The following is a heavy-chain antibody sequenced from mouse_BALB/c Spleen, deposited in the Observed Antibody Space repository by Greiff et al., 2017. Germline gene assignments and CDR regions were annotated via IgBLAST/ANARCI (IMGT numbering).Heavy chain of an antibody. V-gene: IGHV5-17*02. Sequence: EVQGVESGGGLVKPGGSLKLSCAASGFTFSSFGMHWVRQAPEKGLEWVAYISSGSSTIYYADTVKGRFTISRDNPKNTLFLQMTSLRSEDTAMYYCARQLGLRTWFACWGQGTLVTVSA. CDR1: GFTFSSFG. CDR2: ISSGSSTI. D-gene: IGHD3-1*01. J-gene: IGHJ3*01. CDR3: ARQLGLRTWFAC.